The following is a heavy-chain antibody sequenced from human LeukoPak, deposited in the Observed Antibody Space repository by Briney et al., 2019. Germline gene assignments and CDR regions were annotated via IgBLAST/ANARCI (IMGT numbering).Heavy chain of an antibody. CDR1: GGSISSGGYY. V-gene: IGHV4-31*03. CDR3: ARGRYDFWSGYYGYWFDP. CDR2: IYYSGST. D-gene: IGHD3-3*01. J-gene: IGHJ5*02. Sequence: PSETLSLTCTVSGGSISSGGYYWSWIRQHPGKGLEWIGYIYYSGSTYYNPSLKSRVTISVDTSKNQFSLKLSSVTAADTAVYYCARGRYDFWSGYYGYWFDPWGQGTLVTVSS.